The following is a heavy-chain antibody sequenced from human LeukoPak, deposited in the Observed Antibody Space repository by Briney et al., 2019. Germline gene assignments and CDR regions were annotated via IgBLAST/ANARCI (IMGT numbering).Heavy chain of an antibody. D-gene: IGHD6-13*01. CDR1: GFTFSDYY. Sequence: PGGSVRLSCAASGFTFSDYYMSWIRQAPGKGLEWVSSISGSGDITYYADSVKGRFTISRDNSKNTLYLQMNSLRAEDAAIYYCAKRYSSILSYNYGLDVWGQGTTAIVSS. V-gene: IGHV3-23*01. CDR3: AKRYSSILSYNYGLDV. J-gene: IGHJ6*02. CDR2: ISGSGDIT.